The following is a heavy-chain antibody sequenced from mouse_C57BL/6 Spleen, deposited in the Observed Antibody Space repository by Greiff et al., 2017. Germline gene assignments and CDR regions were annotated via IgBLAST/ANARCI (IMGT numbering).Heavy chain of an antibody. V-gene: IGHV1-64*01. D-gene: IGHD2-3*01. CDR1: GYTFTSYW. J-gene: IGHJ4*01. CDR2: IHPNSGST. Sequence: QVQLQQSGAELVKPGASVKLSCKASGYTFTSYWMHWVKQRPGQGLEWIGMIHPNSGSTNYNEKFKSKATLTVDKSSSTAYMQLSSLTSEDSAVYYCARSWLLQAMDYWGQGTSVTVSS. CDR3: ARSWLLQAMDY.